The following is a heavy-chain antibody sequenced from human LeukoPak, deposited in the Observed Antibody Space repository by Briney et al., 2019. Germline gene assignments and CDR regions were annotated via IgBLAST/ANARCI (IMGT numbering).Heavy chain of an antibody. CDR3: AREGVAITASGRGAFDI. Sequence: ASVKVSCKASGYTFTSYYMHWVRQAPGQGLEWMGILDPSGGSTSCAQTFQGRVTMTRDTSTSTVYMDLSSLTSEDTGVYYCAREGVAITASGRGAFDIWGQGAMVTVSS. V-gene: IGHV1-46*01. D-gene: IGHD5-12*01. CDR1: GYTFTSYY. CDR2: LDPSGGST. J-gene: IGHJ3*02.